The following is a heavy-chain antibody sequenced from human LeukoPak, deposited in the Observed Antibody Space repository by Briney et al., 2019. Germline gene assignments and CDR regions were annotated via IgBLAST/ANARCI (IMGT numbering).Heavy chain of an antibody. V-gene: IGHV4-39*07. D-gene: IGHD5-24*01. J-gene: IGHJ4*02. Sequence: PSETLSLTCTVSGGSISSSSYYWGWIRQPPGKGLEWIGEINHSGSTNYNPSLKSRVTISVDTSKNQFSLKLSSVTAADTAVYYCARGLRRRWLQQGDYWGQGTLVTVSS. CDR3: ARGLRRRWLQQGDY. CDR2: INHSGST. CDR1: GGSISSSSYY.